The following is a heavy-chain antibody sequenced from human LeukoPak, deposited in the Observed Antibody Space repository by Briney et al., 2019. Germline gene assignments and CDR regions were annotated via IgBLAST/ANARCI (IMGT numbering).Heavy chain of an antibody. Sequence: SETLSLTCTVSGGSISSYYWSWIRQPPGKGLEWIGEINHSGSTNYNPSLKSRVTISVDTSKNQFSLKLSSVTAADTAVYYCARGYGGIYYYYMDVWGKGTTVTVSS. CDR1: GGSISSYY. J-gene: IGHJ6*03. V-gene: IGHV4-34*01. CDR3: ARGYGGIYYYYMDV. D-gene: IGHD3-16*01. CDR2: INHSGST.